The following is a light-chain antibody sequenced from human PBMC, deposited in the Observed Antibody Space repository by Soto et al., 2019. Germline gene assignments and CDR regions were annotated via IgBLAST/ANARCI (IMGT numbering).Light chain of an antibody. CDR1: QTVERW. Sequence: DIQMTQSPSTLPASVGDRVTISCRASQTVERWLAWYQQKPGKAPKLLISDVSTLERGVPSRFSGSGSATEFTLTIRGLQSDDCATDYGQQYKDHVWTFGQGTKV. V-gene: IGKV1-5*01. CDR2: DVS. J-gene: IGKJ1*01. CDR3: QQYKDHVWT.